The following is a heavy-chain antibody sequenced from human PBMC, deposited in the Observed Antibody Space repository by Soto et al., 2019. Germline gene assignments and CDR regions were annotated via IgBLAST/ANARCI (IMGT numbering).Heavy chain of an antibody. J-gene: IGHJ6*03. V-gene: IGHV4-59*08. CDR1: GGSISSYY. Sequence: PSETLSLTCTVSGGSISSYYWSWIRQPPGKGLEWIGYIYYSGSTNYNPSLKSRVTISVDTSKNQFSLKLSSVTAADTAVYYCAGHYGDTRRYYYYYMDVWGKGTTVTVSS. CDR2: IYYSGST. D-gene: IGHD4-17*01. CDR3: AGHYGDTRRYYYYYMDV.